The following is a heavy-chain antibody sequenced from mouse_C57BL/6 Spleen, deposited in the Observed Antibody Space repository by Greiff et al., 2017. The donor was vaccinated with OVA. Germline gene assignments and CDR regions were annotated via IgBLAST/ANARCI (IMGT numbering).Heavy chain of an antibody. CDR3: ARYDYGGDYFDY. CDR1: GYTFTDYN. Sequence: EVQLQESGPELVKPGASVKIPCKASGYTFTDYNMDWVKQSHGKSLEWIGDINPNNGGTIYNQKFKGKATLTVDKSSSTAYMELRILTSEDTAVYYWARYDYGGDYFDYWGQGTTLTVSS. D-gene: IGHD2-4*01. CDR2: INPNNGGT. J-gene: IGHJ2*01. V-gene: IGHV1-18*01.